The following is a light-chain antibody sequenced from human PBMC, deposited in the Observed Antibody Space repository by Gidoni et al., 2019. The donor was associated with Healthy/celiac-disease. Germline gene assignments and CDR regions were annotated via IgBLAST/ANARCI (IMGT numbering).Light chain of an antibody. CDR3: QQYDNHPLT. J-gene: IGKJ4*02. Sequence: IQLTQSPSSLSASVGDRVTITCQASQDISSYLNWYQQKPGKAPKLLIYDASNLETGVPSRFSGSGSGTDFTFTISSLQPEDIATYYCQQYDNHPLTFGGGTKVEIK. CDR2: DAS. V-gene: IGKV1-33*01. CDR1: QDISSY.